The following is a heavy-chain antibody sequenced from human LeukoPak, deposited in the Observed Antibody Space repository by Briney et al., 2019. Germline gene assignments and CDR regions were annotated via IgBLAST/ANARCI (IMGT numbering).Heavy chain of an antibody. D-gene: IGHD3-3*01. V-gene: IGHV1-18*04. Sequence: ASVKVSCKTSGYAFTDYFMHWVRQAPGQGLEWMGWISAYNGNTNYAQKLQGRVTMTTDTSTSTAYMELRSLRSDDTAVYYCARVTYYDFWSDLDYYYYGMDVWGQGTTVTVSS. J-gene: IGHJ6*02. CDR1: GYAFTDYF. CDR2: ISAYNGNT. CDR3: ARVTYYDFWSDLDYYYYGMDV.